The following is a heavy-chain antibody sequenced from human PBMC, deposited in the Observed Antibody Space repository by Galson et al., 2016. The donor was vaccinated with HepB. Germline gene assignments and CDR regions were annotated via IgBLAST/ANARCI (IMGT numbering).Heavy chain of an antibody. CDR1: EFTFSSYA. Sequence: SLRLSCAASEFTFSSYAMHWVRQAPGKGLEWVAVMSYDGSQKYYADSVKGRFTISRDNSKNTLYLQMDSPIAEDTAVYYCARKGRLIAAAGYFDYWGQGTLVTVSS. CDR2: MSYDGSQK. J-gene: IGHJ4*02. D-gene: IGHD6-13*01. V-gene: IGHV3-30-3*01. CDR3: ARKGRLIAAAGYFDY.